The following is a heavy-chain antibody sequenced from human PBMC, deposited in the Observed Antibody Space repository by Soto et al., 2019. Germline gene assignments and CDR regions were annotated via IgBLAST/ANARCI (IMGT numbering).Heavy chain of an antibody. V-gene: IGHV3-21*01. D-gene: IGHD3-3*01. J-gene: IGHJ5*02. CDR2: ISSSSSYI. CDR1: GFTFSSYS. CDR3: ARDVRFLEWLSSFDP. Sequence: GGSLRLSCAASGFTFSSYSMNWVRQAPGKGLEWVSSISSSSSYIYYADSVKGRFTISRDNAKNSLYLQMNSLRAEDTAVYYCARDVRFLEWLSSFDPWGQGTLVTVSS.